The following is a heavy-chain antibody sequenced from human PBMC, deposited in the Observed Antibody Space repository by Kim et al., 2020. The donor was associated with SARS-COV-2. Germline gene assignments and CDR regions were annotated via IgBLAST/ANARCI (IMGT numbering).Heavy chain of an antibody. Sequence: GGSLRLSCAASGFTFSSYWMSWVRQAPGKGLEWVANIKQDGSEKYYVDSVKGRFTISRDNAKNSLYLQMNSLRAEDTAVYYCARDHQLLYGGNWVDPWGQGTLVTVSS. D-gene: IGHD2-2*02. J-gene: IGHJ5*02. CDR3: ARDHQLLYGGNWVDP. V-gene: IGHV3-7*01. CDR1: GFTFSSYW. CDR2: IKQDGSEK.